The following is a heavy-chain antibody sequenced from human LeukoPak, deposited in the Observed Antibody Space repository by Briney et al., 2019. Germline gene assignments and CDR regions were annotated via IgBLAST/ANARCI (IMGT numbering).Heavy chain of an antibody. Sequence: GGSLRLSRAASGFTFSSYGMPWVRQAPGKGLEWVAVISYDGSNKYYADSVKGRFTISRDNSKNTLYLQMNSLRAEDTAVYYCAKDRGARVRSIDYWGQGTLVTVSS. CDR3: AKDRGARVRSIDY. CDR2: ISYDGSNK. V-gene: IGHV3-30*18. D-gene: IGHD4-17*01. J-gene: IGHJ4*02. CDR1: GFTFSSYG.